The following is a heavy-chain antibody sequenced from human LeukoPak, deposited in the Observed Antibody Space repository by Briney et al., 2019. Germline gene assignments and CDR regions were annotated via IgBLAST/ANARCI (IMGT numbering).Heavy chain of an antibody. J-gene: IGHJ5*02. D-gene: IGHD3-3*01. CDR1: GGSFSGYY. V-gene: IGHV4-34*01. CDR2: INHSGST. Sequence: PSETLSLTCSVYGGSFSGYYWSWIRQPPGKGLEWIGEINHSGSTNYNPSLKSRVTISVDTSKNQFSLKLSSVTAADTAVYYCARERYYDFWSGYSSSSYNWFDPWGQGTLVTVSS. CDR3: ARERYYDFWSGYSSSSYNWFDP.